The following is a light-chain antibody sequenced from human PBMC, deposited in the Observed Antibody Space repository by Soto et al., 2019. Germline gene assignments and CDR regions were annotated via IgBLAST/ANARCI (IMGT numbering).Light chain of an antibody. J-gene: IGKJ1*01. CDR3: HQRATWPWT. Sequence: IVLTQSPATLSFSPGEEATLSCRASQSIAIYLAWYQQKSGQSPRLLIYDTSNRAPGIPDRFSGSASGTDFPLTISSLEPEDFAVYYCHQRATWPWTFGQGTAVEIK. V-gene: IGKV3-11*01. CDR2: DTS. CDR1: QSIAIY.